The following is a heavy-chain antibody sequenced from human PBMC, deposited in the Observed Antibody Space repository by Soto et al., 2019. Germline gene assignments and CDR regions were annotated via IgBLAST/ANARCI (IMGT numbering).Heavy chain of an antibody. CDR3: ARGVRFLEWLPSGPSGYMDV. V-gene: IGHV4-34*01. D-gene: IGHD3-3*01. Sequence: SETLSLTCAVYGGSFSGYYWSWIRQPPGKGLEWIGEINHSGSTNYNPSLKSRVTISVDTSKNQFSLKLSSVTAADTALYYCARGVRFLEWLPSGPSGYMDVWGKGTTVTVSS. J-gene: IGHJ6*03. CDR2: INHSGST. CDR1: GGSFSGYY.